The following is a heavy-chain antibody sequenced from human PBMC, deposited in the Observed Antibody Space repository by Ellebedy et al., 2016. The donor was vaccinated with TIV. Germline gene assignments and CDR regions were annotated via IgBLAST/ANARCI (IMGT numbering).Heavy chain of an antibody. Sequence: SETLSLTCDVSGGSILVPNWWSWVRQHPGKGLEWIGYIYYSGSSYYNPSLKSRVTITLDTSKNQFSLKLSSVTAADTAVYYCARDAVGSIDYWGQGTLVTVSS. J-gene: IGHJ4*02. D-gene: IGHD1-26*01. CDR2: IYYSGSS. CDR1: GGSILVPNW. V-gene: IGHV4-31*11. CDR3: ARDAVGSIDY.